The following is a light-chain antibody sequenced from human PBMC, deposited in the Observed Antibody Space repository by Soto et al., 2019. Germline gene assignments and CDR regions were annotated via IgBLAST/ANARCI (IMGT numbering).Light chain of an antibody. CDR2: EVT. CDR3: SSFTTANTWV. Sequence: QSALTQPASVSGSPGQSITTSCTGTSSDVGSNNFVSWFQQHPGKAPKLMIYEVTNRPSGVSYRFSGSKSGNTASLTISGLQAEDEADYYCSSFTTANTWVFGGGTKLTVL. J-gene: IGLJ3*02. V-gene: IGLV2-14*01. CDR1: SSDVGSNNF.